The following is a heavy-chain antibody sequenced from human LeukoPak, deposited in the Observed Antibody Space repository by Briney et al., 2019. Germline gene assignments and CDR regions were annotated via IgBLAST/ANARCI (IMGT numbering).Heavy chain of an antibody. V-gene: IGHV1-18*01. CDR2: ISVKNGDT. CDR3: ASELGEWGVLDF. Sequence: ASVKVSCTASGFPFSIAGVSWVRQAPGQGLEWLGWISVKNGDTKYAQRVQGRVAVTTDTATSTAYMELKSLTSDDTAVYYCASELGEWGVLDFWGQGTLISVSS. D-gene: IGHD3-16*01. CDR1: GFPFSIAG. J-gene: IGHJ4*02.